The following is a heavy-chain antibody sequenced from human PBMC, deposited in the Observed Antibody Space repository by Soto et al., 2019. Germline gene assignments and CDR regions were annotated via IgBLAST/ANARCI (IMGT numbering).Heavy chain of an antibody. J-gene: IGHJ4*02. V-gene: IGHV1-69*01. CDR3: ARGGELAGWMTFHS. CDR1: GGTFNTYG. Sequence: QVHLVQSGAEVKKPGSSVKVSCRASGGTFNTYGFNSVRQAPGQGLEWMGGIIPLFGTTTYAQNLQGRVTITADQSTTTAYMEMSGLTSEDTAVYFCARGGELAGWMTFHSWGQGTLVTVSS. D-gene: IGHD6-19*01. CDR2: IIPLFGTT.